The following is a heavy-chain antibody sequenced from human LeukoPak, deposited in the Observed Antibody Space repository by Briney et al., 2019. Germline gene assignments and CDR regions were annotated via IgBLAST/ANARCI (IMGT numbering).Heavy chain of an antibody. V-gene: IGHV3-15*01. J-gene: IGHJ3*02. CDR2: VKSVAEGGAS. Sequence: GGSLRLSCAASGFTFSNYAMSWVRQAPGKGLEWVGRVKSVAEGGASEYGTPVKGRFTISRDDSKKTVYLQMHNLSTEDTALYYCTKNTGDFDIWGQGTMVIVSS. CDR3: TKNTGDFDI. CDR1: GFTFSNYA. D-gene: IGHD4-17*01.